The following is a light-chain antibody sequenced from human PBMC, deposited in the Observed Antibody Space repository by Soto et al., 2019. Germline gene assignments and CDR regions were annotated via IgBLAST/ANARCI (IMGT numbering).Light chain of an antibody. Sequence: QSVLTQPPSASGTPGQRVTISCSGSNSNIGSNSVTWYQQLPGTAPNVFIYSSSQRPSGVPDRFSGSKSGTSASLAISGLQSEDEADYYCAAWDDSLNGVLFGGGTKLTVL. CDR3: AAWDDSLNGVL. J-gene: IGLJ2*01. V-gene: IGLV1-44*01. CDR2: SSS. CDR1: NSNIGSNS.